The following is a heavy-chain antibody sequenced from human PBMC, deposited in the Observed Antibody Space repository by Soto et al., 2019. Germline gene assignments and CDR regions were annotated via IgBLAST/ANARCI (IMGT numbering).Heavy chain of an antibody. Sequence: ASVKVSCKASGYTFTSYYMHWVRQAPGQGLEWMGIINTSGGSTSYAKKFQGRVTMTRDTSTSTVYMELSSLRSEDTAVYYCARDSSGWPFDYWGQGTLVTVSS. CDR1: GYTFTSYY. D-gene: IGHD6-19*01. CDR3: ARDSSGWPFDY. V-gene: IGHV1-46*01. J-gene: IGHJ4*02. CDR2: INTSGGST.